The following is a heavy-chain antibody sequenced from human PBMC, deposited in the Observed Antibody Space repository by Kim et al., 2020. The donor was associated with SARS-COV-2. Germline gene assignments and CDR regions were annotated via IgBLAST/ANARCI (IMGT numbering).Heavy chain of an antibody. Sequence: SETLSLTCAVYGGSFSGYYWSWIRQPPGKGLEWIGEINHSGSTNYNPSLKSRVTISVDTSKNQFSLKLSSVTAADTAVYYCARGRGRRQYSSSWYSYYH. J-gene: IGHJ6*03. CDR2: INHSGST. CDR1: GGSFSGYY. CDR3: ARGRGRRQYSSSWYSYYH. V-gene: IGHV4-34*01. D-gene: IGHD6-13*01.